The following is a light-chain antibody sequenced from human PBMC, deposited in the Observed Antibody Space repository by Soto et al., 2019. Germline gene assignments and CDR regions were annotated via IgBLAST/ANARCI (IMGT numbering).Light chain of an antibody. CDR2: GNS. V-gene: IGLV1-40*01. CDR3: QSYDSSLSGSV. CDR1: SSNIGAAYD. Sequence: QSVLTQPPSVSGAPGQRVTISCTGSSSNIGAAYDVHWYQHLPGTAPKLLIYGNSNRPSGVPDRFSGSKSGTSASLAITGLQAEDEAEYYCQSYDSSLSGSVFGGGTKLTVL. J-gene: IGLJ2*01.